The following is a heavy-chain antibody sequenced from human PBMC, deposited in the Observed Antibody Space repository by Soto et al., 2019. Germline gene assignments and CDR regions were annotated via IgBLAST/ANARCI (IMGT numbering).Heavy chain of an antibody. CDR1: GFTYSSYS. V-gene: IGHV3-21*01. Sequence: EVQLVESGGGLVKPGGSLRLSCAASGFTYSSYSMNWVRQAPGKGLEWGSAISSSSSYIYYEDSVKGRFPISRDNAKNSLYLQMNSLRAEDTAVYYCARDLEAGRTVTTLEYFQHWGQGTLVNVSS. CDR3: ARDLEAGRTVTTLEYFQH. D-gene: IGHD4-17*01. J-gene: IGHJ1*01. CDR2: ISSSSSYI.